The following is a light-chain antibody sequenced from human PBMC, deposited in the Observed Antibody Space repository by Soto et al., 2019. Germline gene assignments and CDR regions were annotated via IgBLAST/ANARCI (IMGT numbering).Light chain of an antibody. CDR2: EVS. CDR3: NSYTISSTRV. CDR1: SSDVGGYNY. V-gene: IGLV2-14*01. Sequence: QSALTQPASVSGSPGQSITISCTGTSSDVGGYNYVSWYQQHPGKVPKLMIYEVSKRPSGVSNRFSGSKSGNTASLTISGLQAEDEADYYCNSYTISSTRVFGGGTKVTVL. J-gene: IGLJ3*02.